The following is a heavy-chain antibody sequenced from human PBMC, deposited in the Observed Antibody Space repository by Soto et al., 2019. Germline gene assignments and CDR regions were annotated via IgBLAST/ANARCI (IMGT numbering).Heavy chain of an antibody. CDR1: GYTFGNND. CDR2: MNPNSGKG. Sequence: ASVKVSCKASGYTFGNNDISWVRQGTGQGLEWMGWMNPNSGKGGYAQKFQGRVTMTRDTSTSTAYMELSRLTSDDTAIYYCARMETFGTLNWFDPWGQGTLVTVSS. V-gene: IGHV1-8*01. J-gene: IGHJ5*02. D-gene: IGHD1-1*01. CDR3: ARMETFGTLNWFDP.